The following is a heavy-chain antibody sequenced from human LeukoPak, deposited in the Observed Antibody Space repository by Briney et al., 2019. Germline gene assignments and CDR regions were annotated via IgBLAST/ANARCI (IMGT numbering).Heavy chain of an antibody. CDR2: ISSSGSTI. Sequence: GGSLRLSCAASGFTFSDSYMSWIRQAPGRGLEGVSYISSSGSTIYYADSVKGRFTISRDNAKNSLYLQMNSLRAEDTAVYYCASSGYYDSTNWFDPWGQGTLVTVSS. D-gene: IGHD3-22*01. CDR1: GFTFSDSY. J-gene: IGHJ5*02. CDR3: ASSGYYDSTNWFDP. V-gene: IGHV3-11*01.